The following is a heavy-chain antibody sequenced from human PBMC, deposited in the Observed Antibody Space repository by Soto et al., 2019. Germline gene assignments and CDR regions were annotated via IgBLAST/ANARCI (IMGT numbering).Heavy chain of an antibody. Sequence: PSETLSLTCTVSGGSVSSYYWGWIRQPPGKGQKWIGYIYYSGSTKYNPFLKNRVTMSVDTSKNQFSLKLSSVTAADTAVYYCVSLTLSDIVVVPAAMQFDYWGQGTLVTGSS. CDR2: IYYSGST. D-gene: IGHD2-2*01. CDR1: GGSVSSYY. J-gene: IGHJ4*02. CDR3: VSLTLSDIVVVPAAMQFDY. V-gene: IGHV4-59*02.